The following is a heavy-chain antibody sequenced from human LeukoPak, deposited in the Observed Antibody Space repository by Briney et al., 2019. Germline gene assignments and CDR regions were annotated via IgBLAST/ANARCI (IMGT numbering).Heavy chain of an antibody. CDR1: GGSISSYY. V-gene: IGHV4-59*01. Sequence: PSETLSLTCTVSGGSISSYYWSWIRQPPGKGLEWIGYIYYSGSTNYNPSLKSRVTISVDTSKNQFSLKLSSVTAADTAVYYCARERHWNYVAHNYGMDVWGQGTTVTVSS. CDR3: ARERHWNYVAHNYGMDV. CDR2: IYYSGST. J-gene: IGHJ6*02. D-gene: IGHD1-7*01.